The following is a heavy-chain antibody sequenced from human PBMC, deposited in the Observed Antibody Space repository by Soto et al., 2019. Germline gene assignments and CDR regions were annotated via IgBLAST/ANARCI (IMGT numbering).Heavy chain of an antibody. D-gene: IGHD6-13*01. J-gene: IGHJ4*02. CDR3: ARHVAAAGFFAFDY. CDR1: GGSISSSSHY. V-gene: IGHV4-39*01. CDR2: MYYSGST. Sequence: PSETLSLTCTVSGGSISSSSHYWGWIRQSPGKGLEWIGTMYYSGSTYHNPSLKSRATISVDTSKNQFSLKLTSVTAADTAVYYCARHVAAAGFFAFDYWGQGTLVTVSS.